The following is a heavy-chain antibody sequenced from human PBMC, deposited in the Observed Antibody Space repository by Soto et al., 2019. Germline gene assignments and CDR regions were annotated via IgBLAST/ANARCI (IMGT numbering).Heavy chain of an antibody. CDR1: GFTFSGSA. Sequence: PGGSLRLSCAASGFTFSGSAIHWVRQASGKGLEWVGRIRNKANNYATAYTASVKGRFTISRDDSKNTAYLQMNGLKTEDTAVYYCTRWEDSSGNNWFDPWGQGTLVTVSS. V-gene: IGHV3-73*01. CDR2: IRNKANNYAT. CDR3: TRWEDSSGNNWFDP. D-gene: IGHD6-19*01. J-gene: IGHJ5*02.